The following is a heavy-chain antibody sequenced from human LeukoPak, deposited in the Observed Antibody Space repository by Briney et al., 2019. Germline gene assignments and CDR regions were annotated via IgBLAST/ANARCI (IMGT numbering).Heavy chain of an antibody. J-gene: IGHJ4*02. V-gene: IGHV3-53*01. D-gene: IGHD3-10*01. CDR3: AISGLGFGEFRGLDY. CDR2: IFSSGPT. Sequence: PGGSVRLSCAASGFNVSKNYMNWVRQAPGERVENVLVIFSSGPTYYADSVQCRFTISRHTSKHALYLQMNSLRAEDTALYYCAISGLGFGEFRGLDYWGQGTLGTGSS. CDR1: GFNVSKNY.